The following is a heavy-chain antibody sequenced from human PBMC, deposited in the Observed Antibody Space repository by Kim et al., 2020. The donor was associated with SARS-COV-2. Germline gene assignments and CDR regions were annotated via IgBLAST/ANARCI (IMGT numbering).Heavy chain of an antibody. Sequence: AQKFQGRVTMTTDTSTSTAYMELRSLRSDDTAVYYCAKIREDGYNLDYWGQGTLVTVSS. CDR3: AKIREDGYNLDY. J-gene: IGHJ4*02. V-gene: IGHV1-18*01. D-gene: IGHD5-12*01.